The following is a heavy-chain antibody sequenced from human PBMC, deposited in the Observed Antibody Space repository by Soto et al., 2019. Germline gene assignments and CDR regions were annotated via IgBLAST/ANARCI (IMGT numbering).Heavy chain of an antibody. CDR3: AREASVGAIDY. D-gene: IGHD1-26*01. CDR2: INPSGGST. V-gene: IGHV1-46*01. Sequence: ASVKVSCKASGYTFTSYGISWVRQAPGQGLEWMGWINPSGGSTSYAQKFQGRVTMTRDTSTSTVYMELSSLRSEDTAVYYCAREASVGAIDYWGQGTLVTVSS. CDR1: GYTFTSYG. J-gene: IGHJ4*02.